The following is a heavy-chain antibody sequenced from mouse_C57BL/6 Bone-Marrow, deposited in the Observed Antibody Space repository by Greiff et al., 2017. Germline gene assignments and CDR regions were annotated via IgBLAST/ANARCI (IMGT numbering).Heavy chain of an antibody. CDR3: ASYDYDVDY. V-gene: IGHV7-3*01. CDR2: IRNKANGDTT. CDR1: GFTFTDYY. D-gene: IGHD2-4*01. Sequence: EVKLVESGGGLVQPGGSLSLSCAASGFTFTDYYMSWVRQPPGEALEWLGFIRNKANGDTTEYSASVKGRITISRDNSQSILYLQMNALKAEDSANYYCASYDYDVDYWGQGTTLTVSS. J-gene: IGHJ2*01.